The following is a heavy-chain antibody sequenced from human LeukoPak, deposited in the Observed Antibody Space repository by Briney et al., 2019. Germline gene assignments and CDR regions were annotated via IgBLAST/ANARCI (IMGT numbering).Heavy chain of an antibody. D-gene: IGHD6-19*01. V-gene: IGHV1-24*01. J-gene: IGHJ1*01. Sequence: ASVKVSCKVSGYTLTELSMHWVRQVPGKGLEWMGGFDPEDGETIYAQKFQGRVTMTEDTSTDTAYMELSSLRFEDTAVYYCATAKPYSSGWYVFQHWGQGTLVTVSS. CDR2: FDPEDGET. CDR1: GYTLTELS. CDR3: ATAKPYSSGWYVFQH.